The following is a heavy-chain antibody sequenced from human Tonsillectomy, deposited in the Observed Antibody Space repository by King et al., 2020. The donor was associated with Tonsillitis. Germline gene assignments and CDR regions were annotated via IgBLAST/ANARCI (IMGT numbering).Heavy chain of an antibody. V-gene: IGHV3-7*03. D-gene: IGHD3-10*01. Sequence: VQLVESGGGMDRPGGSLRLSCAASGFTFRNYWMTWVRQAPGKGLEWVANIKTDGTETHYVDSVEGRFTISRDNVKNSVFLQMNSLRAEDTAIYFCVRGSSSYYAGSVGLEALEVWGPGTGVTVPS. J-gene: IGHJ3*01. CDR2: IKTDGTET. CDR3: VRGSSSYYAGSVGLEALEV. CDR1: GFTFRNYW.